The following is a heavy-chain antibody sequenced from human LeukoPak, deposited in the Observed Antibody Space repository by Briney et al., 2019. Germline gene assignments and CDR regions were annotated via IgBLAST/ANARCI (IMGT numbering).Heavy chain of an antibody. D-gene: IGHD2-2*02. CDR1: GYTLTELS. V-gene: IGHV1-24*01. J-gene: IGHJ3*02. CDR2: FDPEDGET. CDR3: ATASVPSAIDAFDI. Sequence: GASVKVSCKVSGYTLTELSMHWVRQAPGKGLEWMGGFDPEDGETIYAQKFKGRVTMTEDTSTDTTYMELSSLRSEDTAVYYCATASVPSAIDAFDIWGQGTMVTVSS.